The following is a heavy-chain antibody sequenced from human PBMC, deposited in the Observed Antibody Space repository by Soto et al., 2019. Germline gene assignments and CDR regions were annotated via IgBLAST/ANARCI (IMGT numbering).Heavy chain of an antibody. CDR3: ARGVVAAISAFDI. CDR2: IIPILGIA. CDR1: GGTFSSYT. V-gene: IGHV1-69*02. J-gene: IGHJ3*02. D-gene: IGHD2-15*01. Sequence: QVQLVQSGAEVKKPGSSVKVSCKASGGTFSSYTISWVRQAPGQGLEWMGRIIPILGIANYAQKFQGRVTITTDKSTSTAYMELSSPRSEDTAVYYCARGVVAAISAFDIWGQGTMVTVSS.